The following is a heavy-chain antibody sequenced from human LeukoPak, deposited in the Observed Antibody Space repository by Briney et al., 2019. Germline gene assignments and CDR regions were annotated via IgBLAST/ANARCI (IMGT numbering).Heavy chain of an antibody. V-gene: IGHV3-74*01. J-gene: IGHJ5*02. Sequence: GGSLRLSCAASGFTFSSYWMHWVRQAPGKGLVWVSRINSDGSSTNYADSVKGRFTISRDNAKNTLYLQMNSLRAEDTAVYYCARGLFGGYHWFDPWGQGTLVTVSS. CDR1: GFTFSSYW. D-gene: IGHD3-10*02. CDR3: ARGLFGGYHWFDP. CDR2: INSDGSST.